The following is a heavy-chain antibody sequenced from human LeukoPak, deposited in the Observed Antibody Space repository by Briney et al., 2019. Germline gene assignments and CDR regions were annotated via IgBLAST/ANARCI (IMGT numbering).Heavy chain of an antibody. CDR1: GGSISSYY. Sequence: SETLSLTCTVSGGSISSYYWSWIRQPPGKGLEWIGYIYYSGSTNYNPSLKSRVTISVDTSKNQFSLKLSSVTAADTAVYYCARTSRGPPYCSGGSCYSPDYYYMDVWGKGTTVTVSS. V-gene: IGHV4-59*01. J-gene: IGHJ6*03. CDR3: ARTSRGPPYCSGGSCYSPDYYYMDV. D-gene: IGHD2-15*01. CDR2: IYYSGST.